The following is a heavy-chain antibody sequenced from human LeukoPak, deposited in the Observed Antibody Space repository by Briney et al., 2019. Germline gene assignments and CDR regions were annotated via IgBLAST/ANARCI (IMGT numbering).Heavy chain of an antibody. J-gene: IGHJ4*02. CDR3: AKDARYSGSQAFDY. D-gene: IGHD1-26*01. Sequence: GGSLRLSCEASGFTFNTYSMNWARQAPGKGLEWVSAISGSGGSTYYADSVKGRFTISRDNSKNTLYLQMNSLGAEDTAVYYCAKDARYSGSQAFDYWGQGTLVTVSS. CDR2: ISGSGGST. CDR1: GFTFNTYS. V-gene: IGHV3-23*01.